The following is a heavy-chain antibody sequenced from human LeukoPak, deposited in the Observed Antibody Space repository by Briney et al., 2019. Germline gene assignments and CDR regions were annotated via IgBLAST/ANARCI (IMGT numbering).Heavy chain of an antibody. CDR3: ARGVVATPREYYFDY. Sequence: ASVKVSCKASGYTFTGYYMHGVRQAPGQGLEWMGWINPNSGGTNYAQKFQGWVTMTRDTSISTAYMELSRLRSDDTAVYYCARGVVATPREYYFDYWGQGTLVTVSS. CDR2: INPNSGGT. J-gene: IGHJ4*02. CDR1: GYTFTGYY. V-gene: IGHV1-2*04. D-gene: IGHD5-12*01.